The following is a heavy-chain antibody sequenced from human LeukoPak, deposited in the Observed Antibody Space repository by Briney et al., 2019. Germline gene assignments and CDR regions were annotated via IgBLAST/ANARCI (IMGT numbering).Heavy chain of an antibody. D-gene: IGHD6-19*01. CDR1: GGSFSGYY. CDR2: INHSGST. V-gene: IGHV4-34*01. J-gene: IGHJ5*02. CDR3: ARALAVAGEIDP. Sequence: SSETLSLTCAVYGGSFSGYYWSWIRQPPGKGLEWIGEINHSGSTNYNPSLKSRVTISVDTSKNQFSLKLSSVTAADTAVYYCARALAVAGEIDPWGQGTLVTVSS.